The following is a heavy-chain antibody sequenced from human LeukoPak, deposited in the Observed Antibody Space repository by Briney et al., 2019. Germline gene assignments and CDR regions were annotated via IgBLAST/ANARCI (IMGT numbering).Heavy chain of an antibody. Sequence: GGSPRLSCGASGYVFSSHGLTWVRQAPGKGLEWVANINGAGDNTVYAETVRGRFSIFRDNSKNMVYLEMNSRRAEDTATYFCTKVSVCFGCYFDYWGQGALVTVSS. CDR2: INGAGDNT. V-gene: IGHV3-23*01. CDR3: TKVSVCFGCYFDY. CDR1: GYVFSSHG. D-gene: IGHD3-3*01. J-gene: IGHJ4*02.